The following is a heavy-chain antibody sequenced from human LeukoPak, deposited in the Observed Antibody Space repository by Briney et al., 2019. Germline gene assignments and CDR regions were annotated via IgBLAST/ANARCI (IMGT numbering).Heavy chain of an antibody. D-gene: IGHD2-15*01. CDR1: GCTLTELS. CDR2: FDPEDGET. CDR3: ATTLVADAFDI. J-gene: IGHJ3*02. V-gene: IGHV1-24*01. Sequence: SVPVSCKVSGCTLTELSMHWLRQAAGRGRAGMGGFDPEDGETIYAQKFQGRVTMTEDTSTDTAYTELSSLRSEDTAVYYCATTLVADAFDIWGQGTMVTVSS.